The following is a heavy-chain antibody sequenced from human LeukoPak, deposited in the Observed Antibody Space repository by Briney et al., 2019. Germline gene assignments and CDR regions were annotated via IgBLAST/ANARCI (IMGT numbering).Heavy chain of an antibody. CDR1: GFTFSSYS. CDR3: ARGRRLLIGDNWFDP. J-gene: IGHJ5*02. V-gene: IGHV3-21*01. Sequence: GGSLRLSCAASGFTFSSYSMNWVRQAPGKGLEWVSSISSSSSYIYYADSVKGRFTISRDNAKNSLYLQMNSLRAEDTAVYHCARGRRLLIGDNWFDPWGQGTLVTVSS. CDR2: ISSSSSYI. D-gene: IGHD3-10*01.